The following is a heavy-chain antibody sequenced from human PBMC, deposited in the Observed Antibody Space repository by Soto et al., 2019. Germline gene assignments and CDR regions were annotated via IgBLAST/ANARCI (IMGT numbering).Heavy chain of an antibody. Sequence: PSETLSLTCTVSGGSISSGDYYRSWIRQPPGKGLEWIGYIYYSGSTYYNPSLKSRVTISVDTSKNQFSLKLSSVTAADTAVYYCARGKGTSVYYYYGMDVWGQGTTVTVSS. J-gene: IGHJ6*02. CDR3: ARGKGTSVYYYYGMDV. D-gene: IGHD2-2*01. V-gene: IGHV4-30-4*01. CDR1: GGSISSGDYY. CDR2: IYYSGST.